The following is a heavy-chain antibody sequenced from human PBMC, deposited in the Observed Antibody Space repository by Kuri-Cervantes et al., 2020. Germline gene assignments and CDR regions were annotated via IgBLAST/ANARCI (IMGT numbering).Heavy chain of an antibody. J-gene: IGHJ6*02. Sequence: GESLKISCAASGFTFSSYWMSWVRQAPGKGLEWVANIKQDGSEKYYADSVKGRFTISRDNSKNTLYLQMNSLRAEDTAVYYCARDCSSTSCYYYYYGMDVWGQGTTVTVSS. V-gene: IGHV3-7*03. D-gene: IGHD2-2*01. CDR3: ARDCSSTSCYYYYYGMDV. CDR1: GFTFSSYW. CDR2: IKQDGSEK.